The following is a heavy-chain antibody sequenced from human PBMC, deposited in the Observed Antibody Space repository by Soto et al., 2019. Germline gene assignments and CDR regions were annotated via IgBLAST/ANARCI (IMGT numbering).Heavy chain of an antibody. CDR3: ARDLKAGSNLYYYYYMDV. CDR2: ISSSGSTI. D-gene: IGHD4-4*01. CDR1: GFTFSDYY. V-gene: IGHV3-11*01. J-gene: IGHJ6*03. Sequence: GGSLRLSCAASGFTFSDYYMSWIRQAPGKGLEWVSYISSSGSTIYYADSVKGRFTISRDNAKNSLYLQMNSLRAEDTAVYYCARDLKAGSNLYYYYYMDVWGKGTTVTVSS.